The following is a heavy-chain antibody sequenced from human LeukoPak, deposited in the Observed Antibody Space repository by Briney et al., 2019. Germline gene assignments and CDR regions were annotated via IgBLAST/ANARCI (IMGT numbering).Heavy chain of an antibody. CDR1: GGSFSGYY. D-gene: IGHD3-3*01. CDR3: ARENLTYDFWSGLESAYYYYGMDV. J-gene: IGHJ6*02. Sequence: SETLSLTCAVYGGSFSGYYWSWIRQPPGKGLEWIGEINHSGSTNYNPSLKSRVTISVDTSKNQFSLKLSSVTAADTAVYYCARENLTYDFWSGLESAYYYYGMDVWGQGTTVTVSS. V-gene: IGHV4-34*01. CDR2: INHSGST.